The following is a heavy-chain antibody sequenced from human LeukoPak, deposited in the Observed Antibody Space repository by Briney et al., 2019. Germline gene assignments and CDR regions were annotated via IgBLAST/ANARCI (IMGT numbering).Heavy chain of an antibody. J-gene: IGHJ4*02. Sequence: SETLSLTCTVSGGSISSSSYYWGWIRQPPGKGLEWIGSIYYSGSTYYNPSLKSRVTISVDTSKNQFSLKLSSVTAADTAVYYCARYENRDGDYFDYWGQGTLVTVSS. V-gene: IGHV4-39*07. D-gene: IGHD4-17*01. CDR3: ARYENRDGDYFDY. CDR2: IYYSGST. CDR1: GGSISSSSYY.